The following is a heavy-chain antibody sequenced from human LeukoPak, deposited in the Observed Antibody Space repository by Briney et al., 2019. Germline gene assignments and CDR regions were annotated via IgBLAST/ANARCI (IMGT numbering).Heavy chain of an antibody. CDR1: GFTFSNAW. CDR2: IKSKTDGGTT. J-gene: IGHJ4*02. D-gene: IGHD3-10*01. V-gene: IGHV3-15*01. CDR3: TTAVWSGTLFDY. Sequence: GGSLRLSCGASGFTFSNAWMSWVRQARGRGREWVGRIKSKTDGGTTDYAAPVKGRFTISRDDSKNTPYLQMNSLKTEDTAVYYCTTAVWSGTLFDYWGQGTLVTVSS.